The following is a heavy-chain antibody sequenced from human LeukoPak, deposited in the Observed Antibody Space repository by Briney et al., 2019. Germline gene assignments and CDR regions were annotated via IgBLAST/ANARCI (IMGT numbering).Heavy chain of an antibody. J-gene: IGHJ4*02. CDR3: ARGPDFYDSSGYYPI. CDR1: GGSFRNYY. V-gene: IGHV4-34*01. CDR2: INHSGST. D-gene: IGHD3-22*01. Sequence: SETLSLTCAVYGGSFRNYYWSWIRQPPGQGLEWMGEINHSGSTKYNPSLKRRGTISVDRSKNQFSLKLSSVTAADTAVYYGARGPDFYDSSGYYPIWGQGTLVTVSS.